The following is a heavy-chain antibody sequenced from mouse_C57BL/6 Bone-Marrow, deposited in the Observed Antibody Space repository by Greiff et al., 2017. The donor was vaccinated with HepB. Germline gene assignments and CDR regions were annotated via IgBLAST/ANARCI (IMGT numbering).Heavy chain of an antibody. D-gene: IGHD1-1*02. CDR3: AGGGYGKGKYFDV. CDR1: GYAFTNYL. CDR2: INPGSGGT. J-gene: IGHJ1*03. V-gene: IGHV1-54*01. Sequence: VQLQQSGAELVRPGTSVKVSCKASGYAFTNYLMEWVKQRPGQGLEWIGVINPGSGGTNYNEKFKGKATLTADKSSSTAYMQLSSLTSEDSAVYFCAGGGYGKGKYFDVWGTGTTVTVSS.